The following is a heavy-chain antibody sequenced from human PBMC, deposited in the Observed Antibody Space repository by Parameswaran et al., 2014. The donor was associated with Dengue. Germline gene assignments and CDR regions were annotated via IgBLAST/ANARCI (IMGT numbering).Heavy chain of an antibody. Sequence: WIRQPPGKGLEWVAFISYDGVRKYHADSVRGRFAVSRDDSKNTLFLQMNSLRTDDTAVYYCARDPSGGYDFDYWGRGTLVTVSS. CDR2: ISYDGVRK. J-gene: IGHJ4*02. V-gene: IGHV3-30*09. CDR3: ARDPSGGYDFDY. D-gene: IGHD1-26*01.